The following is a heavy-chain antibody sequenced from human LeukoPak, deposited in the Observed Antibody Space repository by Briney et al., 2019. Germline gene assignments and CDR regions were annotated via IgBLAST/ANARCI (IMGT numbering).Heavy chain of an antibody. CDR1: GGSISSGDYS. CDR2: IYYSGST. V-gene: IGHV4-30-4*01. D-gene: IGHD3-22*01. CDR3: ARESSGYSVFDY. Sequence: SQTLSLTCTISGGSISSGDYSWSWIRQPPGKGLEWIGYIYYSGSTYYNPSLKNRVTISVDTSKNQFSLKLSSVTAADTAVYYCARESSGYSVFDYWGQGTLVTVSS. J-gene: IGHJ4*02.